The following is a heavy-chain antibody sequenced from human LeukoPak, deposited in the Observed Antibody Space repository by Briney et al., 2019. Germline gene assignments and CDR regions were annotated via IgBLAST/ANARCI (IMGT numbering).Heavy chain of an antibody. V-gene: IGHV4-30-2*01. J-gene: IGHJ4*02. CDR3: ARGSAAAGNDFDY. CDR2: IYHSGST. Sequence: SETLSLTCAVSGGSISSGGYSWSWIRQPPGKGLEWIGYIYHSGSTYYNPSLKSRVTISVDRSKNQFSLKLSSVTAADTAVYYCARGSAAAGNDFDYWGQGTLVTVSS. CDR1: GGSISSGGYS. D-gene: IGHD6-13*01.